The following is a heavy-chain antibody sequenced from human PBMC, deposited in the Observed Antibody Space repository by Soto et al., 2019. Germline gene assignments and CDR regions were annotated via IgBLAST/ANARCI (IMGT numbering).Heavy chain of an antibody. CDR3: ARGWIGDLNDAFDI. V-gene: IGHV3-74*01. D-gene: IGHD2-2*03. Sequence: LRLSCAASGFTFSRDWIHLVRQAPWKGLVWVSRINIYGSSTDYADSVKGRFTISRDNAKNTLYLQMNSLRVEDTAVYYCARGWIGDLNDAFDIWGQGTMVTVSS. CDR1: GFTFSRDW. CDR2: INIYGSST. J-gene: IGHJ3*02.